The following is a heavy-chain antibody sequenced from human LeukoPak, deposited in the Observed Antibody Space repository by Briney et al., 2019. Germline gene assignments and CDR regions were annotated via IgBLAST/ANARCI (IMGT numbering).Heavy chain of an antibody. D-gene: IGHD3-9*01. CDR3: ARGAKCYDILTGYRGNLALDY. CDR2: ISAYNGNT. CDR1: GYTFTSYG. J-gene: IGHJ4*02. Sequence: ASVKVSCKASGYTFTSYGISWVRQAPGQGLEWMGWISAYNGNTNYAQKLQGRVTMTTDTSTSTAYMELGSLRSDDTAVYYCARGAKCYDILTGYRGNLALDYWGQGTLVTVSS. V-gene: IGHV1-18*04.